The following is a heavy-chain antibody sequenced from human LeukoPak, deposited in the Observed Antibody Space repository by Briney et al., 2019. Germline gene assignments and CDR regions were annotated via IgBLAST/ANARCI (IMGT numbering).Heavy chain of an antibody. V-gene: IGHV3-7*01. CDR2: IKQDGSEK. CDR1: GFTFSSYW. CDR3: AKDHELYDILTGSSGY. Sequence: GGSLRLSCAASGFTFSSYWMSWVRQAPGKGLEWVANIKQDGSEKYYVDSVKGRFTISRDNSKNTLYLQMNSLRAEDTAVYYCAKDHELYDILTGSSGYWGQGTLVTVSS. J-gene: IGHJ4*02. D-gene: IGHD3-9*01.